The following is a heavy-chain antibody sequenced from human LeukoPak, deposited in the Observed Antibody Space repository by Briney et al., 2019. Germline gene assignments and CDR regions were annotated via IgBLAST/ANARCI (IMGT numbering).Heavy chain of an antibody. CDR1: GFTFSSYW. CDR2: IKQDGSEK. D-gene: IGHD6-19*01. Sequence: PGGSLRLSCAASGFTFSSYWMSWVRQAPGKGLEWVANIKQDGSEKYYVDSVKGRFTISRDNSKNTLYLQMNSLRAEDTAVYYCAKAQVWLAPGYYYGMDVWGQGTTVTVSS. V-gene: IGHV3-7*01. J-gene: IGHJ6*02. CDR3: AKAQVWLAPGYYYGMDV.